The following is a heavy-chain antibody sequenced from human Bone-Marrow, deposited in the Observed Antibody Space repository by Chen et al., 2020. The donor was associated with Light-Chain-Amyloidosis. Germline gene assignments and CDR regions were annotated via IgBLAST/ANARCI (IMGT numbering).Heavy chain of an antibody. CDR3: ARVKGLGVISPYMDV. J-gene: IGHJ6*03. D-gene: IGHD2-21*01. CDR1: GYSISSGYY. V-gene: IGHV4-38-2*02. CDR2: IYHSGST. Sequence: QVQLQESGPGLVKPSETLSLTCTVSGYSISSGYYWGWIRQPPGKGLEWIGSIYHSGSTYYNPSLKSRVTISVDTSKRQFSLRLTSVTAADTAVYYCARVKGLGVISPYMDVWGKGTTITVSS.